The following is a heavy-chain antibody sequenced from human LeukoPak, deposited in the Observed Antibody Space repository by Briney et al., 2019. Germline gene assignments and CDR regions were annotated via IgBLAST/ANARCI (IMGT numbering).Heavy chain of an antibody. V-gene: IGHV3-23*01. CDR1: GLTFSNSA. Sequence: GGSLRLSCAASGLTFSNSAMTWVRQTPGKGLEWVSALSASGGGTFYAPSVKGRFTISRDNSKNTVSLQMNSLRAEDTALYYCATVLHTSMTTWAAFDTWGQGTMVTVSS. D-gene: IGHD5-18*01. J-gene: IGHJ3*02. CDR2: LSASGGGT. CDR3: ATVLHTSMTTWAAFDT.